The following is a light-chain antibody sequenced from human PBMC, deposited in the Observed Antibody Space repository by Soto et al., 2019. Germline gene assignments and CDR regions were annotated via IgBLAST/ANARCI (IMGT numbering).Light chain of an antibody. CDR3: QKYNSAPFT. J-gene: IGKJ3*01. V-gene: IGKV1-27*01. CDR2: AAS. CDR1: QGISNY. Sequence: DIQMTQSPSSLSASVGDRVTITCRASQGISNYLAWYQQKPGKVPKLLIYAASTLQSGVPSRCSGSGSGTDFTLNISSLQAEDVATYYGQKYNSAPFTFGPGTEVDIK.